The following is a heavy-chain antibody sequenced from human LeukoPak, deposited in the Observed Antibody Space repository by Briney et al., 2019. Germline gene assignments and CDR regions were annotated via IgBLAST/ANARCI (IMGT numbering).Heavy chain of an antibody. CDR1: GFTFNNAW. Sequence: PGGSLRLSCAASGFTFNNAWMSWVRQAPGKGLEWVGRIKSKGDGGTTDYAAPVKGRFIISRDDSKNTLFLQMNSLKTEDTAVYFCTTVWHTVGYYYGLDVWGQGTTVTVAS. CDR3: TTVWHTVGYYYGLDV. J-gene: IGHJ6*02. CDR2: IKSKGDGGTT. V-gene: IGHV3-15*01. D-gene: IGHD1-26*01.